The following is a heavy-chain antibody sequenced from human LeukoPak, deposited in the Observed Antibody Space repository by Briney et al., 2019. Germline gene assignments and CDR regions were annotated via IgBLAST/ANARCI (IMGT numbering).Heavy chain of an antibody. J-gene: IGHJ6*02. CDR1: GYTFTSYG. CDR3: ATGRECSARLGYFYYYLDV. Sequence: ASVKVSCKASGYTFTSYGIHWVRQAPGQGLDWMGWINTNTGNPTYAQSFTGRAVFSLETSVSTSYLQISSLKAEDTAVYYCATGRECSARLGYFYYYLDVWGQGTTVTVSS. D-gene: IGHD3-10*02. V-gene: IGHV7-4-1*02. CDR2: INTNTGNP.